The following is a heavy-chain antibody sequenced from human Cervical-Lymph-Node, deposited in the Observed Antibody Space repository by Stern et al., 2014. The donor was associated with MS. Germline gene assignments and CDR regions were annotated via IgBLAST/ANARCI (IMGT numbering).Heavy chain of an antibody. J-gene: IGHJ4*02. CDR1: GYTFTNYA. Sequence: QVQLVQSGAEVKKPGASVKVSCTASGYTFTNYAIHWVRQAPGQRLEWMGWITAGNGDTKHSQEFQGRATITRDTSASTAYMELSSLRSEDTAVYYCASKIQGNSPGFDNWGQGTLVTVSS. D-gene: IGHD1-1*01. V-gene: IGHV1-3*01. CDR2: ITAGNGDT. CDR3: ASKIQGNSPGFDN.